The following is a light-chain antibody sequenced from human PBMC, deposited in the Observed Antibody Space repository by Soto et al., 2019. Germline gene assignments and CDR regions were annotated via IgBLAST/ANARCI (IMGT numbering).Light chain of an antibody. CDR2: GAS. Sequence: EGMLSQALGTLSLSPVERATLSCRASQSVSSSYLAWYQQKPGQAPRLLIYGASSRATGIPDRFSGSGSGTDFPLTISRLEPEDFAVYYCQQYGSSPITFGQGRLL. CDR3: QQYGSSPIT. J-gene: IGKJ5*01. V-gene: IGKV3-20*01. CDR1: QSVSSSY.